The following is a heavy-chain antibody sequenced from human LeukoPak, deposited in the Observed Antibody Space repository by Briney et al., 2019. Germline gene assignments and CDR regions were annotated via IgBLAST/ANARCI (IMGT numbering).Heavy chain of an antibody. CDR1: GFTFSSYG. V-gene: IGHV3-30*18. CDR3: AKGKVTYFNDYGDPEDF. Sequence: TGGSLRLSCAASGFTFSSYGMHWVRQAPGKGLEWVAVISYDGSNKYYADSVKGRFTISRDNSKNTLYLQMNSLRAEDTAVYYCAKGKVTYFNDYGDPEDFWGQGTLVTVSS. J-gene: IGHJ4*02. CDR2: ISYDGSNK. D-gene: IGHD4-17*01.